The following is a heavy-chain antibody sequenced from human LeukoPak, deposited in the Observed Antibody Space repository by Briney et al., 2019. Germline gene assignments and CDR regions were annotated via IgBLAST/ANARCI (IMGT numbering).Heavy chain of an antibody. V-gene: IGHV3-21*01. CDR3: ARGENYYGSGSSS. CDR1: GFTFSSHS. CDR2: ISSSSSYI. J-gene: IGHJ4*02. D-gene: IGHD3-10*01. Sequence: GGSLRLSWAASGFTFSSHSMNWVRQAPGKGLEWVSCISSSSSYIYYADSVKGRFTISRDNAKNSLYLQMNSLRAEDTAVYYCARGENYYGSGSSSWGQGTLVTVSS.